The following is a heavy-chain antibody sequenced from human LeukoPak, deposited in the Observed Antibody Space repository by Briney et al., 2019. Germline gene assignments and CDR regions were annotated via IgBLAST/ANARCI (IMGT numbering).Heavy chain of an antibody. D-gene: IGHD5-18*01. V-gene: IGHV4-31*03. CDR1: GGSVFIGGYY. J-gene: IGHJ4*02. CDR2: IYYSGST. Sequence: SQTLSLTCTVSGGSVFIGGYYWSWIRQHPGKGLEWIGYIYYSGSTYYNPSLKSRVTISIDTSKNQFSLKLSSVTAAGTAVYYCARDPRGNSYGLGYFDYWGQGILVTVSS. CDR3: ARDPRGNSYGLGYFDY.